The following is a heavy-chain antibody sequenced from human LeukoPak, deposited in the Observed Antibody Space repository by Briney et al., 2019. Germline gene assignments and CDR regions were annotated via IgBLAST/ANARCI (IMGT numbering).Heavy chain of an antibody. Sequence: GGSLRLSCAASGFTFSSYWMTWVRQAPGKGLEWVANIKEDGSEKYYVDSVKGRFTISRDNAKKSLYLEMDSLRAEDTAVYYCATHGYSELRYFDWSTNEWGQGTLVTVSS. J-gene: IGHJ4*02. CDR1: GFTFSSYW. D-gene: IGHD3-9*01. CDR3: ATHGYSELRYFDWSTNE. V-gene: IGHV3-7*01. CDR2: IKEDGSEK.